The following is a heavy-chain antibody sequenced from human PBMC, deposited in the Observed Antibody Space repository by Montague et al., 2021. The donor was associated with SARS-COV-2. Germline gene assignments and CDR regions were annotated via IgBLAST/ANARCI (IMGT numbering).Heavy chain of an antibody. V-gene: IGHV4-59*12. D-gene: IGHD6-13*01. CDR1: GDSINTYY. CDR3: ARQAAGSYFYYGVDV. Sequence: SETLSLTCTVSGDSINTYYWNWIRQPPGKGLEWLGSIFYTGSTNXNPSLKSRVTISLDTSKNQFFRKVTSVTAADTAVYYCARQAAGSYFYYGVDVWGQGTTVTVSS. J-gene: IGHJ6*02. CDR2: IFYTGST.